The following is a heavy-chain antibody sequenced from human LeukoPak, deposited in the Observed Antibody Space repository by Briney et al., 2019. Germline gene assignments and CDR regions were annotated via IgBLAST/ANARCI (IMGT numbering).Heavy chain of an antibody. CDR2: IYTSGST. D-gene: IGHD6-13*01. CDR3: ARETGYSSPLDI. J-gene: IGHJ3*02. CDR1: GGSISSGSYY. Sequence: SETLSLTCTVSGGSISSGSYYWSWVRQPAGKGLEWIGRIYTSGSTNYNPSLKSRVTISVDTSKNQFSLKLSSVTAADTAVYYCARETGYSSPLDIWGQGTMVTVSS. V-gene: IGHV4-61*02.